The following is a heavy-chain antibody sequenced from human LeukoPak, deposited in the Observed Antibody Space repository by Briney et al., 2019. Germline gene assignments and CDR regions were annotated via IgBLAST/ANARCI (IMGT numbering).Heavy chain of an antibody. V-gene: IGHV4-34*01. CDR2: INHSGST. D-gene: IGHD4-17*01. CDR3: ARRQTTVTRLTSNAFDI. J-gene: IGHJ3*02. Sequence: SETLSLTCAVYGGSFSGYYWSWIRQPPGKGLEWIGEINHSGSTNYNPSLKSRVTISVDTSKNQFSLKLSSVTAADTAVYYCARRQTTVTRLTSNAFDIWGQGTMVTVSS. CDR1: GGSFSGYY.